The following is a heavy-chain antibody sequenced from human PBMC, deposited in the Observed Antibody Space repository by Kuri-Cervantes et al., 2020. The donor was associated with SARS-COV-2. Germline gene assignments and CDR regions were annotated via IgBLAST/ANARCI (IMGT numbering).Heavy chain of an antibody. CDR3: AREIEGFIGHCSSTSCPIDY. CDR2: ISSSSSTI. D-gene: IGHD2-2*01. V-gene: IGHV3-48*01. Sequence: GGSLRLSCAASGFTFSSYSMNWVRQAPGKGLEWVSYISSSSSTIYYADSVKGRFTISRDNAKNSLYLQMNSLRAEDTAVYYCAREIEGFIGHCSSTSCPIDYWGQGTLVTVSS. CDR1: GFTFSSYS. J-gene: IGHJ4*02.